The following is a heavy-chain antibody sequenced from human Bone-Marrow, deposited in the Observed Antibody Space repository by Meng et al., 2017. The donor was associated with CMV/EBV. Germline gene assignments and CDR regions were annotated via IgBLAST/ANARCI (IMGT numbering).Heavy chain of an antibody. V-gene: IGHV3-21*01. CDR3: ARIAVAGNIDDY. CDR2: ISSSSSYI. D-gene: IGHD6-19*01. CDR1: GFTFSNAW. J-gene: IGHJ4*02. Sequence: GESLKISCAASGFTFSNAWMNWVRQAPGKGLEWVSSISSSSSYIYYADSVKGRFTISRDNAKNSLYLQMNSLRAEDTAVDYCARIAVAGNIDDYWGQGTLVTVSS.